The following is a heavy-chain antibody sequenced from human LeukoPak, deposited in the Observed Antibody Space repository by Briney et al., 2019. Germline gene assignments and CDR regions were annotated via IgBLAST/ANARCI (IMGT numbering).Heavy chain of an antibody. V-gene: IGHV4-59*01. Sequence: GSLRLSCAASEFTFSDYQMNWIRQAPGKGLEWIGYVYYNGSAKYNPSLKSRVTISVDVSKNQFSLKVSSVTAADTAIYYCARKGGHFDYWGPGTLVTVSS. CDR3: ARKGGHFDY. J-gene: IGHJ4*02. D-gene: IGHD2-15*01. CDR2: VYYNGSA. CDR1: EFTFSDYQ.